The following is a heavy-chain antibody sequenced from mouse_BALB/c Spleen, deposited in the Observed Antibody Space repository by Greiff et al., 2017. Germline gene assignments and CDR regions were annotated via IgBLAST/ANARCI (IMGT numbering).Heavy chain of an antibody. Sequence: EVQGVESGGGLVKPGGSLKLSCAASGFAFSSYDMSWVRQTPEKRLEWVAYISSGGGSTYYPDTVKGRFTITRDNAKNTLYLQMSSLKSEDTAMYYCATRAYWGQGTLVTVSA. J-gene: IGHJ3*01. CDR2: ISSGGGST. CDR1: GFAFSSYD. V-gene: IGHV5-12-1*01. CDR3: ATRAY.